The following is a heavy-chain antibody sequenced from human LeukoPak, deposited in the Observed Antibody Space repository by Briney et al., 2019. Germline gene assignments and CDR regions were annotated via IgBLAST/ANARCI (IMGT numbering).Heavy chain of an antibody. D-gene: IGHD3-10*01. CDR2: IWSDGSHK. CDR1: GFTFSYFG. CDR3: AKDANEFGDSYFDS. V-gene: IGHV3-33*03. Sequence: GGSLRLSCEASGFTFSYFGMRWVRQAPGKGLEWVAVIWSDGSHKYYDDSVKGRFIVSRENSKNTLYLQMHSLRAADTSVYFCAKDANEFGDSYFDSWGQGTLVTVSS. J-gene: IGHJ5*01.